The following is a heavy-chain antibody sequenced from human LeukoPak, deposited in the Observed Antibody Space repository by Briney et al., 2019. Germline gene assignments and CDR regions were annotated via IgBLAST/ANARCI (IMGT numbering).Heavy chain of an antibody. CDR2: ISTSGSTI. V-gene: IGHV3-48*03. CDR1: GFTFSSYE. J-gene: IGHJ4*02. Sequence: PGGSLRLSCAASGFTFSSYEMNWVRQAPGKGLEWVSSISTSGSTIFYADSVKGRFTISRDNTKNSLCLQMNSLRAEDTAVYYCAREVYGSGSYEYFDYWGREPWSPSPQ. D-gene: IGHD3-10*01. CDR3: AREVYGSGSYEYFDY.